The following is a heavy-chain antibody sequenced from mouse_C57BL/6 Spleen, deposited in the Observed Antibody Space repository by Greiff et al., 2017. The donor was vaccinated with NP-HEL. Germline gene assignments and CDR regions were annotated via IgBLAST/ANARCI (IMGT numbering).Heavy chain of an antibody. CDR2: IYPGDGDT. Sequence: LQESGPELVKPGASVKISCKASGYAFSSSWMNWVKQRPGKGLEWIGRIYPGDGDTNYNGKFKGKATLTADKSSSTAYMQLSSLTSEDSAVYFCARGGYGNYYAMDYWGQGTSVTVSS. D-gene: IGHD2-1*01. CDR3: ARGGYGNYYAMDY. CDR1: GYAFSSSW. J-gene: IGHJ4*01. V-gene: IGHV1-82*01.